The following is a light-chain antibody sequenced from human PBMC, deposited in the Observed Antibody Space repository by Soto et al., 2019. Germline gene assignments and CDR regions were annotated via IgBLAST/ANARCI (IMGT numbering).Light chain of an antibody. CDR1: SDIGNYNL. Sequence: QSALTQPVSVSGSPGQSVTISCSGSDIGNYNLVSWYQHLPGRAPRLLIFEVTMRPSGISDRFSGSKSASTASLTISGLQAEDEGDYYCASYAGSRTDVFGSGTKVTVL. V-gene: IGLV2-23*02. CDR3: ASYAGSRTDV. CDR2: EVT. J-gene: IGLJ1*01.